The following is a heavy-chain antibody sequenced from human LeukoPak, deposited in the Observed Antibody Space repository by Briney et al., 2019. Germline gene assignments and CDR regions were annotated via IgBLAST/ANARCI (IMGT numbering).Heavy chain of an antibody. CDR3: ASLTRDYDFWSGYDRAEYFQH. D-gene: IGHD3-3*01. V-gene: IGHV1-46*01. CDR1: GGTFSSYA. CDR2: INPSGGST. J-gene: IGHJ1*01. Sequence: ASVKVSCKASGGTFSSYAISWVRQAPGQGLEWMGIINPSGGSTSYAQKFQGRVTMTRDTSTSTVYMELSSLRSEDTAVYYCASLTRDYDFWSGYDRAEYFQHWGQGTLVTVSS.